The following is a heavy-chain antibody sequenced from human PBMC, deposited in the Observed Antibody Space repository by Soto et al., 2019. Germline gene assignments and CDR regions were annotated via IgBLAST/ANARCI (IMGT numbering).Heavy chain of an antibody. CDR1: GFTFSSYW. D-gene: IGHD3-10*01. V-gene: IGHV3-74*01. CDR3: ARDRPYYYGSGNSPGDLH. J-gene: IGHJ4*02. Sequence: QPGGSLRLSCAASGFTFSSYWMHWVRQAPGKGLVWVSRINSDGSSTSYADSVKGRFTISRDNAKNTLYLQMNSLRAEDTAVYYCARDRPYYYGSGNSPGDLHWGQGTLVTVSS. CDR2: INSDGSST.